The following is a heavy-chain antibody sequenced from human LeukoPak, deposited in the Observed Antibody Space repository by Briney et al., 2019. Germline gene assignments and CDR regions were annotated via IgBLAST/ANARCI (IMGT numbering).Heavy chain of an antibody. Sequence: PSETLSLTCTVSGGSISSNAYYWAWIRQPPGKGLEWIGSIYSSVSTYYNPSLTSRVTISVDTSKNQFSLRLSSVTAADTALYYCAYSVSYGHLGYWGQGIPVTVSS. CDR1: GGSISSNAYY. CDR2: IYSSVST. D-gene: IGHD1-26*01. J-gene: IGHJ4*02. V-gene: IGHV4-39*01. CDR3: AYSVSYGHLGY.